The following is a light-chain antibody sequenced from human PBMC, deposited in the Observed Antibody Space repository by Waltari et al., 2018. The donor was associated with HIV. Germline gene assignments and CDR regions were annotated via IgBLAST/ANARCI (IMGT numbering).Light chain of an antibody. V-gene: IGLV1-51*01. J-gene: IGLJ1*01. CDR3: GAWDNSLSVYV. CDR1: SSNIGDHF. CDR2: DND. Sequence: QSVLTQPPSVSAAPGQKVTISCSGSSSNIGDHFVFWYQHFPGRAPKLLIYDNDKRPSGTGDRVSASKSGTSATLDITGPQTGDDADYYCGAWDNSLSVYVFGTGTKVTVL.